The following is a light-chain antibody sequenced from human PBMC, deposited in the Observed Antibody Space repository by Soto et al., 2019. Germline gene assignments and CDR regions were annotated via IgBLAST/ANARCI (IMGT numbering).Light chain of an antibody. CDR1: QSVSSD. J-gene: IGKJ5*01. Sequence: EIVMTQSPATPSVSPGERATLSCRASQSVSSDLAWYQHKPGQAPRLLIYGASSRAAGIPERFSGSGSGTDFTLTISRLEPEDFAVYYCQYYDKLAKAITFGQGTRLEIK. V-gene: IGKV3D-15*01. CDR3: QYYDKLAKAIT. CDR2: GAS.